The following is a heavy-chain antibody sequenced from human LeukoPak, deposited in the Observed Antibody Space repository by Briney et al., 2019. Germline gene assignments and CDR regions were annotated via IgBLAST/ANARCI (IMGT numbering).Heavy chain of an antibody. V-gene: IGHV4-34*01. D-gene: IGHD2-2*01. CDR2: INHSGST. Sequence: SETLSLTCAVYGGSFSGYYWSWIRQPPGKGLEWIGEINHSGSTNYNPSLKSRVTISVDTSKNQFSLKLSSVTAADTAVYSWARVRGLGVVVPAAGFGYWFDPWGQGTLVTVSS. CDR1: GGSFSGYY. CDR3: ARVRGLGVVVPAAGFGYWFDP. J-gene: IGHJ5*02.